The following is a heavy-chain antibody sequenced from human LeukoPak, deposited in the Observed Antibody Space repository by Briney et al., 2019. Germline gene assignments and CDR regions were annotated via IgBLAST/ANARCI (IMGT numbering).Heavy chain of an antibody. J-gene: IGHJ4*02. Sequence: SGGSLRLSCVASGFTFSSYWMTWVRQAPGKGLEWVANIKQDGSEKYYVDSVKGRFTISRDNAKNSLHLQMNSLRAEDTAVYYCARENDSGWSVPFDYWGQGALVTVSS. CDR1: GFTFSSYW. D-gene: IGHD6-19*01. V-gene: IGHV3-7*03. CDR3: ARENDSGWSVPFDY. CDR2: IKQDGSEK.